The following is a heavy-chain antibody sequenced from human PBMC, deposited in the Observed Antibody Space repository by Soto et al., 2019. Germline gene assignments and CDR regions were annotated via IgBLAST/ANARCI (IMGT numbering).Heavy chain of an antibody. J-gene: IGHJ5*02. CDR1: GFTFSSYA. D-gene: IGHD3-9*01. CDR2: ISGSGGST. V-gene: IGHV3-23*01. Sequence: PGGSLRLSCAASGFTFSSYAMSWVRQAPGKGLEWVSAISGSGGSTYYADSVKGRFTISRDNSKNTLYLQMNSLRAEDTAVYYCAKGPYYDILTGYPRWFDPWGQGTLVTVSS. CDR3: AKGPYYDILTGYPRWFDP.